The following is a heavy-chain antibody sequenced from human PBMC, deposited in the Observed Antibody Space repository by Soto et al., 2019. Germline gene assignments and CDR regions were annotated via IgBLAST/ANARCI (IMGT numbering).Heavy chain of an antibody. D-gene: IGHD3-22*01. Sequence: SESLSLTCTVSGGSISSSSYYWGWIRQPPGKGLEWIGSIYYSGSTYYNPSLKSRVTISVDTSKNQFSLKLSSVTAADTAVYYCARASDWLSDAVNDYWGQGTLVTVS. CDR2: IYYSGST. V-gene: IGHV4-39*01. J-gene: IGHJ4*02. CDR1: GGSISSSSYY. CDR3: ARASDWLSDAVNDY.